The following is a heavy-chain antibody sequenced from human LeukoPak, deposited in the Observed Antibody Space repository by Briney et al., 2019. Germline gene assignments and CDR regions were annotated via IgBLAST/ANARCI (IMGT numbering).Heavy chain of an antibody. CDR1: TLTIGDCG. V-gene: IGHV3-20*04. Sequence: GGSLRLSCVASTLTIGDCGMSWVRQAPGKGLEWVSGIDWSGDATSYSDSVKGRFTISRDNAKNSLYLQMTSLRAEDTAVYYCARDLSASWYSLGYWGQGTLVTVSS. CDR3: ARDLSASWYSLGY. J-gene: IGHJ4*02. CDR2: IDWSGDAT. D-gene: IGHD6-13*01.